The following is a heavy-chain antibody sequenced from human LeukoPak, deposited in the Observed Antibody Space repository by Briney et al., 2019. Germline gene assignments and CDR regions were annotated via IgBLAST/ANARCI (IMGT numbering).Heavy chain of an antibody. V-gene: IGHV3-23*01. CDR1: GFAFDSEA. CDR2: ISPGGGTT. J-gene: IGHJ4*02. D-gene: IGHD3-16*02. Sequence: GGSLRLSCAVSGFAFDSEAMSWVRQSPARGLEWVASISPGGGTTYYADSVKGRFTISRDNSNNSLYLQMNSLRAEDTAVYYCAKDLQSSANWGQGTLVTVSS. CDR3: AKDLQSSAN.